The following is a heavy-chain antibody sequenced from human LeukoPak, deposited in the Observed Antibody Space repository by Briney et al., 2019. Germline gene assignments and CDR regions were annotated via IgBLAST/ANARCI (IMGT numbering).Heavy chain of an antibody. J-gene: IGHJ3*02. CDR1: AGSISSGGYY. Sequence: SETLSLTRTVSAGSISSGGYYWGWIRQHPGRGLEFIGYIYYSGSTYYNPSLQSRVTISVDTSKNQFSLNLSSVTAADTAVYYCARDPTALGDAFDIWGQGTMVTVSS. D-gene: IGHD1-26*01. CDR3: ARDPTALGDAFDI. V-gene: IGHV4-31*03. CDR2: IYYSGST.